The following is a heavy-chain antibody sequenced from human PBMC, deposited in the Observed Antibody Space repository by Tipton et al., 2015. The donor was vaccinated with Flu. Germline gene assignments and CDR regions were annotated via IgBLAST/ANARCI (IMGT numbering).Heavy chain of an antibody. J-gene: IGHJ4*02. V-gene: IGHV3-53*01. CDR1: GLNASDNY. D-gene: IGHD1-14*01. CDR2: ISSSGIST. Sequence: GSLRLSCAASGLNASDNYMSWVRQAPGKGLEWLSAISSSGISTYYADSVKGRFTISRDNSENILYLQMNSLRADDTAVYFCARDEGGTYPDWGQGTLVTVSS. CDR3: ARDEGGTYPD.